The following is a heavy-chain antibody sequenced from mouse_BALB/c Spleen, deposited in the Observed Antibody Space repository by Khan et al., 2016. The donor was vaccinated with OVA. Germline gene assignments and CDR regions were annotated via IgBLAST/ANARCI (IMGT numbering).Heavy chain of an antibody. CDR3: ARSVTITTVVATDFDY. J-gene: IGHJ2*01. V-gene: IGHV3-2*02. D-gene: IGHD1-1*01. Sequence: EVKLEESGPGLVKPSQSLSLTCTVTGYSITSDYAWNWIRQFPGNKLEWMGYISYSGRTSYNPSLKSRISITRDTSRNQFFLQLNSVTTEDTATYYCARSVTITTVVATDFDYWCQGTTLTVSS. CDR2: ISYSGRT. CDR1: GYSITSDYA.